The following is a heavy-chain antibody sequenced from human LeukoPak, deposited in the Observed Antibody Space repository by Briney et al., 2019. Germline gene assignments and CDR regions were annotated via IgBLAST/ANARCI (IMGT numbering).Heavy chain of an antibody. Sequence: PSETLSLTCTVSGGSISSYYWSWIRQPPAKGLEWIGYIFYSGSTSYKPSLKSRVTMSVDTSKNLFTLKLSSVTAEDTAVYYCASTYDYKDYWGQGTLVTVSS. D-gene: IGHD4-11*01. CDR2: IFYSGST. CDR3: ASTYDYKDY. J-gene: IGHJ4*02. CDR1: GGSISSYY. V-gene: IGHV4-59*01.